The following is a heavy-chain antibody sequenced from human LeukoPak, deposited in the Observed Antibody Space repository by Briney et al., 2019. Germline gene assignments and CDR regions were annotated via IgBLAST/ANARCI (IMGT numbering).Heavy chain of an antibody. V-gene: IGHV4-31*03. D-gene: IGHD5-18*01. J-gene: IGHJ4*02. CDR3: ARDRPTSGYSYGFDY. Sequence: RTSETLSLTCTVSGGSISSGGYYWSWIRPHPGKGLEWIGYIYYSGSTYYNPSLKSRVTISVDTSKNQFSLKLSSVTAADTAVYYCARDRPTSGYSYGFDYWGQGTLVTVSS. CDR2: IYYSGST. CDR1: GGSISSGGYY.